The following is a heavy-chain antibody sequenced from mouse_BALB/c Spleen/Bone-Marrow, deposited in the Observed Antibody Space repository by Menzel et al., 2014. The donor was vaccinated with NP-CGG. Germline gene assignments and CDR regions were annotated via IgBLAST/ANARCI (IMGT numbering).Heavy chain of an antibody. CDR1: GLTFSSYT. V-gene: IGHV5-12-2*01. Sequence: EVQLVESGGGLVQPGGSLKLSCAASGLTFSSYTMSWVRQTPEKRLEWVAYISNGGGSTSYPDTVKGRFTISRDNAKNTLYLQMSSLKSEDSAMYYCSRHVGNPYAMDYLGQGPSSTVSS. CDR2: ISNGGGST. D-gene: IGHD4-1*01. J-gene: IGHJ4*01. CDR3: SRHVGNPYAMDY.